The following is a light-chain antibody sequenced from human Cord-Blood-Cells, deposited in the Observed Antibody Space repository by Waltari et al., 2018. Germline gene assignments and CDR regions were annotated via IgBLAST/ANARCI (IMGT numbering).Light chain of an antibody. CDR2: WAS. CDR1: QCVLYSSNNKNY. CDR3: QQYYSTPWT. J-gene: IGKJ1*01. V-gene: IGKV4-1*01. Sequence: DIVMTQSPDSLAVSLGERATINCKSRQCVLYSSNNKNYLAWYQQKPGQPPKLLIYWASTRESGVPDRFSGSGSGTDFTLTISSLQAEDVAVYYCQQYYSTPWTFGQGTKVEIK.